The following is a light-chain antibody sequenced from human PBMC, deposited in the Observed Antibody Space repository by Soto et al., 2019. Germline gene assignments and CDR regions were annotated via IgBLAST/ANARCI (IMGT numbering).Light chain of an antibody. Sequence: EIVLAQSPGTLSLSPGEVATLSCRARQSVSSTYLAWYQQKPGQAPRLLIFGASSRATGIPDRFSGSGSGTAFTLTISRLEPEDFAVYYCQQYDSSPRWTFGQGTKVDIK. CDR1: QSVSSTY. CDR3: QQYDSSPRWT. J-gene: IGKJ1*01. V-gene: IGKV3-20*01. CDR2: GAS.